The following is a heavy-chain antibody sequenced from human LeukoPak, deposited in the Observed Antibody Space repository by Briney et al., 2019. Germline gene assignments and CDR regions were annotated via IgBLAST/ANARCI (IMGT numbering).Heavy chain of an antibody. CDR3: AKALSGTLAGNFDY. J-gene: IGHJ4*02. Sequence: GGSLRLSCAASGFTFSSYAMSWVRQAPGKGLEWVSTVTTSGGSTYSADSVKGRFTISRDNSKNTLYLQMNSLRAEDTAVYYCAKALSGTLAGNFDYWGQGTLVTVSS. CDR2: VTTSGGST. D-gene: IGHD1-1*01. V-gene: IGHV3-23*01. CDR1: GFTFSSYA.